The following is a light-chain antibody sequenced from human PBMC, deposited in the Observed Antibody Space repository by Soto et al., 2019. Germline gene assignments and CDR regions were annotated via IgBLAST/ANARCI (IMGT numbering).Light chain of an antibody. CDR1: QSIHTN. V-gene: IGKV3-15*01. CDR2: GAS. J-gene: IGKJ1*01. CDR3: QQYNNWPRT. Sequence: ETVMTQSEATLSVSPGERATLSCRASQSIHTNLAWYQQKPGQPPRLLIYGASTRVTGIPTRFSASGSGTEFTLTISSLQSEDFAVYYCQQYNNWPRTFGQGTKVEIK.